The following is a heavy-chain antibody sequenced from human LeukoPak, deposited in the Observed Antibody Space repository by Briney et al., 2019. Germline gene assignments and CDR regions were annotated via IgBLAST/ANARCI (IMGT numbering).Heavy chain of an antibody. D-gene: IGHD1-26*01. J-gene: IGHJ3*02. CDR3: ARLTGSYYSAFDI. V-gene: IGHV5-51*01. CDR2: IYPGDSDT. Sequence: GESLKISCKVSGYSFPNYWIGGVRQMPGKGLEWMNIIYPGDSDTRYSPSFQGQVTISADKSNNTAYLQWSSLKASDTAMYYCARLTGSYYSAFDIWGQGTMVTVSS. CDR1: GYSFPNYW.